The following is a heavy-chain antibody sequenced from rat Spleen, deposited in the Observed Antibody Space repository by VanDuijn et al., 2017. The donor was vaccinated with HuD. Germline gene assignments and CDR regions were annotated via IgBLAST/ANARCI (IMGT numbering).Heavy chain of an antibody. CDR1: GFNFNDYW. J-gene: IGHJ3*01. Sequence: VQLKESGPGLVQPSQTLSLTCTVSGFNFNDYWMGWVRQAPGKGLEWIAEINKDSSTIIYIPSLKDKLTISRDNAQNTLYLQMSKLGSEDTATYYCATYSDYATSPFAYWGRGTLVTVSS. CDR3: ATYSDYATSPFAY. CDR2: INKDSSTI. D-gene: IGHD1-6*01. V-gene: IGHV4-2*01.